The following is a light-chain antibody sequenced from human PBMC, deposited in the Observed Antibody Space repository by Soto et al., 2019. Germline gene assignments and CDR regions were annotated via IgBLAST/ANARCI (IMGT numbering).Light chain of an antibody. CDR1: QGISSY. CDR3: QKYDSASSPT. V-gene: IGKV1-27*01. CDR2: AAS. J-gene: IGKJ4*01. Sequence: DIQMTQSPSSLSASVGDRVTVTCRASQGISSYLAWYQQKPGKVPKLLIFAASTWQPGVPSRFSGSGSATDFTLTIRSLQPEDVATYYCQKYDSASSPTFGGGTKVEIK.